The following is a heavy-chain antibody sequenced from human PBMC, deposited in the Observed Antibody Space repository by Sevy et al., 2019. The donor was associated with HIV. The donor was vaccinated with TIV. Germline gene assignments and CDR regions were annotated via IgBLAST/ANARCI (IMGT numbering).Heavy chain of an antibody. CDR3: ARVWNSDYYDSTGPNWFDP. CDR2: INPNSGGT. CDR1: GYTFTGYS. V-gene: IGHV1-2*02. Sequence: ASVKVSCKASGYTFTGYSMHWVRQAPGQGLEWMGCINPNSGGTNYAQKFQGRVTMTRDTSISTAYMELSSLRSDDTAVDYCARVWNSDYYDSTGPNWFDPWGQGTLVTVSS. J-gene: IGHJ5*02. D-gene: IGHD3-22*01.